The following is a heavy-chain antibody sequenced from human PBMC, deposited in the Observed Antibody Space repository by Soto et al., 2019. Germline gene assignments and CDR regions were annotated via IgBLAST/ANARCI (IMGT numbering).Heavy chain of an antibody. Sequence: DVQLLESGGGLMQPGGSLRLSCAASGFAFSNFAVNWVRRAPGRGLEWVSAISAAGGSTYYADAVKGRFTISRDNSKNTLYLQMNSLRAEDTALYYCAKDSVGATLYYNGMDVWGLGTTVTVSS. CDR2: ISAAGGST. CDR1: GFAFSNFA. V-gene: IGHV3-23*01. J-gene: IGHJ6*02. CDR3: AKDSVGATLYYNGMDV. D-gene: IGHD1-26*01.